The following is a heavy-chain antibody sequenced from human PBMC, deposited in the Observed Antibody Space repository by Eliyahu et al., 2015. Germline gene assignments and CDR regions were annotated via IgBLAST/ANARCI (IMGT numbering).Heavy chain of an antibody. J-gene: IGHJ5*02. V-gene: IGHV1-8*01. CDR1: GYTFTSYX. CDR2: MNPNSGNT. D-gene: IGHD7-27*01. CDR3: ARYPGDGVGL. Sequence: QVQLVQSGAEXKKPGAXVKVSCKASGYTFTSYXINWLXQAXGQGLEWMGWMNPNSGNTGYAQKFQGRVTMTRSTSISTAYMELSSLRSEDTAVYYCARYPGDGVGLWGQGTLVTVSS.